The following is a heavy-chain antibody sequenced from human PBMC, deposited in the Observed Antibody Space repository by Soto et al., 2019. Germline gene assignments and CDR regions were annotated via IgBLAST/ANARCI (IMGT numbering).Heavy chain of an antibody. CDR1: GFTFSSYG. Sequence: GGSLRLSCAASGFTFSSYGIHWVRHAPGKGLEWVAVIWYDGSNKYYADSVKGRFTISRDNSKNTLYLQMNSLRAEDTAVYYCARGSSWYTTLVDYWGQGTLVTVSS. V-gene: IGHV3-33*01. J-gene: IGHJ4*02. D-gene: IGHD6-13*01. CDR2: IWYDGSNK. CDR3: ARGSSWYTTLVDY.